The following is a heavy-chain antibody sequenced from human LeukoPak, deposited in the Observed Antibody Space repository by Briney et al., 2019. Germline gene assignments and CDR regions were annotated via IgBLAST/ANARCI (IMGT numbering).Heavy chain of an antibody. Sequence: PSETLSLTCTVSGGSISSYYWSWIRQPPGKGLEWIGYIYYSGSTNYNPSLKSRVTISVDTSKNQFSLKLSSVTAANTAVYYCASGYYYGSGSYYFDYWGQGTLVTVSS. CDR3: ASGYYYGSGSYYFDY. CDR1: GGSISSYY. V-gene: IGHV4-59*08. J-gene: IGHJ4*02. CDR2: IYYSGST. D-gene: IGHD3-10*01.